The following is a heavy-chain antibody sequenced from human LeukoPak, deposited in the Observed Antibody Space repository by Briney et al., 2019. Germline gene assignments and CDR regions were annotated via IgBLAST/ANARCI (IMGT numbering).Heavy chain of an antibody. V-gene: IGHV3-53*01. CDR2: IYSGGDT. D-gene: IGHD3-22*01. J-gene: IGHJ3*02. CDR1: GFSVSSNY. CDR3: ASPSSGQSFDI. Sequence: GGSLRLSCAASGFSVSSNYMSWVRQAPGKGLEWVSIIYSGGDTYYADSVKGRFTISRDKSKNTLYLQINSLRVEDAAFYYCASPSSGQSFDIWGQGTMVIVSS.